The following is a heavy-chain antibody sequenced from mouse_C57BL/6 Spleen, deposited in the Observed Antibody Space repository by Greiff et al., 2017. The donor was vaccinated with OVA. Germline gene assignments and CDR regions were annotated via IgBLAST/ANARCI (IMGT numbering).Heavy chain of an antibody. J-gene: IGHJ2*01. Sequence: QVQLQQPGAELVRPGSSVKLSCKASGYTFTSYWMHWVKQRPIQGLEWIGNIDPSDSETHYNQKFKDKATLTVDKSSSTAYMQLSSLTSEDSAVYYCARGRLRTYFDYWGQGTTLTVSS. D-gene: IGHD2-2*01. CDR3: ARGRLRTYFDY. V-gene: IGHV1-52*01. CDR1: GYTFTSYW. CDR2: IDPSDSET.